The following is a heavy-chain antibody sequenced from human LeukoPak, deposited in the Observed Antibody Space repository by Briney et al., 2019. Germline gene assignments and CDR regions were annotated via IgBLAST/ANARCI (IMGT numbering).Heavy chain of an antibody. CDR3: ARELGYNYGYALDL. D-gene: IGHD5-18*01. V-gene: IGHV1-2*06. CDR1: GYSFTGYY. CDR2: INTNTGGT. Sequence: ASVKVSCKTSGYSFTGYYMHWVRQAPGQGLEWMGRINTNTGGTNYAQRFQGRVTVTRDTSISTAYMDLSRLRSDDTAVYYCARELGYNYGYALDLWGPGTMVTVSS. J-gene: IGHJ3*01.